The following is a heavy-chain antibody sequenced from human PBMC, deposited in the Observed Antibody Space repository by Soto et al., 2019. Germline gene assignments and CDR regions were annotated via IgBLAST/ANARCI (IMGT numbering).Heavy chain of an antibody. Sequence: QVQLVESGGGVVEPGGSLRLSCEASGFRFSDSYMAWIRRVPGKGLEWVAYISSSGGYRTYPDSVKGRFTISRDNARKSLFLQMNSLRAEDTAMYHCARVADYDSSGYPDFWGQGTLVTVSS. D-gene: IGHD3-22*01. CDR1: GFRFSDSY. CDR2: ISSSGGYR. V-gene: IGHV3-11*05. J-gene: IGHJ4*02. CDR3: ARVADYDSSGYPDF.